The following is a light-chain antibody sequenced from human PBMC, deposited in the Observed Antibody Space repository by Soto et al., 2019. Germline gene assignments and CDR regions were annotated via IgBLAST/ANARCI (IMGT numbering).Light chain of an antibody. V-gene: IGKV3-15*01. CDR3: QHYNRWPLT. Sequence: EIGMTQSPATLSVSPGERATLSCRASQSVNSNLAWYQQKPGQAPRLLIYVASTRATGIPARFSGSGSGTEFTLTISSLQSEDFAVYYCQHYNRWPLTFGGGTKVEIK. J-gene: IGKJ4*01. CDR1: QSVNSN. CDR2: VAS.